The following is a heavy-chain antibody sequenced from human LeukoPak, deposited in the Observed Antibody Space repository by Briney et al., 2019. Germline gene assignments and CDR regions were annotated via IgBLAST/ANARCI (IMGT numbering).Heavy chain of an antibody. Sequence: GASLQISCKGSGSIFTSYWIGWVRQLPGKGLEWMGIIYPGDSDTRDSPSFQGQVTISADKSISTAYLQWSSLKASDTAMYYCASSSHYYYYMDVWGKGTTVTVSS. J-gene: IGHJ6*03. D-gene: IGHD2-2*01. CDR2: IYPGDSDT. V-gene: IGHV5-51*01. CDR1: GSIFTSYW. CDR3: ASSSHYYYYMDV.